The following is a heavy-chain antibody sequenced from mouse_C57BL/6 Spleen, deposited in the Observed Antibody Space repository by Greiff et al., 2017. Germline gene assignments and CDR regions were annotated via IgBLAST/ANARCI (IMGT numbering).Heavy chain of an antibody. CDR2: INPNNGGT. V-gene: IGHV1-22*01. D-gene: IGHD1-1*01. Sequence: EVQLQQSGPELVKPGASVKMSCKASGYTFTDYNMHWVKQSHGKSLEWIGYINPNNGGTSYNQKFKGKATLTVNKSSSTAYMELRSLTSEDSAVYYCARPDYYGSSWFAYWGQGTLVTVSA. CDR1: GYTFTDYN. J-gene: IGHJ3*01. CDR3: ARPDYYGSSWFAY.